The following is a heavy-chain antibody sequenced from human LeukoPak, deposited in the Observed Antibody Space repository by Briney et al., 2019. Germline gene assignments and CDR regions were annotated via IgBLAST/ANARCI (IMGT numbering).Heavy chain of an antibody. Sequence: GGSLRHSCAASGFTFSSYGMHWVRQAPGKGLEWVSAVSNSGATTYYADSVKGRFTISRDNSKNTLFLQMNSLRAEDTAVYYCARAHTKYVDVVATNYWGQGTLVTVSS. CDR3: ARAHTKYVDVVATNY. V-gene: IGHV3-23*01. CDR2: VSNSGATT. J-gene: IGHJ4*02. CDR1: GFTFSSYG. D-gene: IGHD5-12*01.